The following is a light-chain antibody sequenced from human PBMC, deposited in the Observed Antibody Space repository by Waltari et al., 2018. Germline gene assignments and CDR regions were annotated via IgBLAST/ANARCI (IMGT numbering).Light chain of an antibody. CDR1: DSNIGRNA. Sequence: QSVLTQAPSVSAPPGQRVTISCSGSDSNIGRNAVSWFHQVPGTAPKLIIYSTTHRPSGVPDRLSGSKSGTSASLAITGLQSEDEGDYFCAAWDDNLNGRVIFGGGTKLTVL. CDR3: AAWDDNLNGRVI. J-gene: IGLJ2*01. CDR2: STT. V-gene: IGLV1-44*01.